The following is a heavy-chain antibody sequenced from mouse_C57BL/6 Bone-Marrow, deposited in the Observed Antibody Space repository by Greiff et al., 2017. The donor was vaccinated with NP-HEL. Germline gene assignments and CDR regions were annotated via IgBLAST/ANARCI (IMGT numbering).Heavy chain of an antibody. CDR2: ISYDGSN. J-gene: IGHJ4*01. V-gene: IGHV3-6*01. CDR1: GYSITSGYY. D-gene: IGHD3-2*02. CDR3: ARDLDSSGYVSAMDY. Sequence: EVQLQESGPGLVKPSQSLSLTCSVTGYSITSGYYWNWIRQFPGNKLEWMGYISYDGSNNYNPSLKNRISITRDTSKNQFFLKLNSVTTEDTATYYCARDLDSSGYVSAMDYWGQGTSVTVSS.